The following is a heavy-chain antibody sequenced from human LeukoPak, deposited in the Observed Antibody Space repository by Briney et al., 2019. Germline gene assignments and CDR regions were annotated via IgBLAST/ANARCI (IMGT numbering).Heavy chain of an antibody. V-gene: IGHV3-30*18. CDR1: GFTFSNYG. CDR2: ILYDGSYK. J-gene: IGHJ4*02. D-gene: IGHD2-15*01. CDR3: AKDDRGYCSGGSCYPDY. Sequence: PGRSLRVSCAASGFTFSNYGMHWVRQAPGKGLEWVATILYDGSYKYYADSVQGRFTISRDKSKNTLYLQMNSLRAEDTAVYYCAKDDRGYCSGGSCYPDYWGQGTLVTVST.